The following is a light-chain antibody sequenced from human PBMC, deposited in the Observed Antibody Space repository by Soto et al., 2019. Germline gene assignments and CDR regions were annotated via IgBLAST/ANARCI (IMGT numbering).Light chain of an antibody. V-gene: IGLV2-23*01. CDR1: SSDVGSYNL. J-gene: IGLJ1*01. CDR2: EGI. CDR3: SSYAGSSNYV. Sequence: QSVLTQPASVSGSPGQSITISCTGTSSDVGSYNLVSWYQQHPDKAPKLIIYEGIKRPSGVSNRFSGSKSGNMASLTISGLQAEDEADYYCSSYAGSSNYVFGSGTKVTVL.